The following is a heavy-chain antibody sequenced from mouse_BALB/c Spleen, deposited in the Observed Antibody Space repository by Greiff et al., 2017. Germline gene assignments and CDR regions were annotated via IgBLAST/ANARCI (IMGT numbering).Heavy chain of an antibody. J-gene: IGHJ4*01. CDR3: ARGGINYDYDGEGHYYAMDY. CDR1: GFNIKDYY. CDR2: IDPENGNT. V-gene: IGHV14-1*02. Sequence: EVKLVESGAELVRPGALVKLSCKASGFNIKDYYMHWVKQRPEQGLEWIGWIDPENGNTIYDPKFQGKASITADTSSNTAYLQLSSLTSEDTAVYYCARGGINYDYDGEGHYYAMDYWGQGTSVTVSS. D-gene: IGHD2-4*01.